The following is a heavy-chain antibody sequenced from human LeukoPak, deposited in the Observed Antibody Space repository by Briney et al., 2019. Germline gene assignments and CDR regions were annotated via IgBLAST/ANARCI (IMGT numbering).Heavy chain of an antibody. CDR1: GGSFSGYY. D-gene: IGHD3-10*01. CDR2: INHSGST. CDR3: ARVDMGSGSYYPSYFDY. Sequence: PSETLSLTCAAYGGSFSGYYWSWIRQPPGKGLEWIGEINHSGSTNYNPSLKRRVTISVDTSKNQFSLKLSSVTAADTAVYYCARVDMGSGSYYPSYFDYWGQGTLVTVPS. J-gene: IGHJ4*02. V-gene: IGHV4-34*01.